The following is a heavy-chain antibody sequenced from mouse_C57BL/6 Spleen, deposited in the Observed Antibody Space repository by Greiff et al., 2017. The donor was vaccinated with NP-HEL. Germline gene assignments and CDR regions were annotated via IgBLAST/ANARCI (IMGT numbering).Heavy chain of an antibody. V-gene: IGHV1-63*01. CDR2: IYPGGGYT. CDR1: GYTFTNYW. D-gene: IGHD1-1*01. Sequence: QVQLQQSGAELVRPGTSVKMSCKASGYTFTNYWIGWAKQRPGHGLEWIGDIYPGGGYTNYNEKFKGKATLTADKSSSTAYMQFSSLTSEDSAIYDCARYYYGSSSPWYFDVWGTGTTVTVSS. J-gene: IGHJ1*03. CDR3: ARYYYGSSSPWYFDV.